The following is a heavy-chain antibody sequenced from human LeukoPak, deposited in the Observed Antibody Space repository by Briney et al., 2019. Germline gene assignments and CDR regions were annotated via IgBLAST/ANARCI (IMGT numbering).Heavy chain of an antibody. J-gene: IGHJ4*02. Sequence: PGGSLRLFCAASGFTFSSYSMNWVRQAPGKGLEWVSSISSSSSYIYYADSVKGRFTISRDNAKNSLYLQMNSLRAEDTAVYYCARAGSSSWYPSFFDYWGQGTLVTVSS. CDR1: GFTFSSYS. CDR3: ARAGSSSWYPSFFDY. V-gene: IGHV3-21*01. D-gene: IGHD6-13*01. CDR2: ISSSSSYI.